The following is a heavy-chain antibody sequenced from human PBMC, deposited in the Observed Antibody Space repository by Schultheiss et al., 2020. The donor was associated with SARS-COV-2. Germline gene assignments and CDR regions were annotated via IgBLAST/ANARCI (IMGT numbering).Heavy chain of an antibody. J-gene: IGHJ4*02. Sequence: GGSLRLSCKASGYKFTSYWIGWVRQMPGKGLEWMGIIYPGDSDTRYSPSFQGQVTISADKSISTAYLQWSSLKASDTAMYYCARLPVVTGYYFDYWGQGTLVTVSS. CDR2: IYPGDSDT. CDR1: GYKFTSYW. D-gene: IGHD4-23*01. CDR3: ARLPVVTGYYFDY. V-gene: IGHV5-51*01.